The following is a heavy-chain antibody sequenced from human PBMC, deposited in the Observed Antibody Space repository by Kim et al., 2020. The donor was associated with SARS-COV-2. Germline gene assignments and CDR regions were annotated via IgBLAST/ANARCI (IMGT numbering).Heavy chain of an antibody. CDR2: INPSGGST. Sequence: ASVKVSCKASGYTFTSYYMHWVRQAPGQGLEWMGIINPSGGSTSYAQKFQGRVTMTRDTSTSTVYMELSSLRSEDTAVYYCARDLSNDYVWGSYRFEYYYYYGMDVWGQGTTVTVSS. CDR3: ARDLSNDYVWGSYRFEYYYYYGMDV. D-gene: IGHD3-16*02. V-gene: IGHV1-46*01. J-gene: IGHJ6*02. CDR1: GYTFTSYY.